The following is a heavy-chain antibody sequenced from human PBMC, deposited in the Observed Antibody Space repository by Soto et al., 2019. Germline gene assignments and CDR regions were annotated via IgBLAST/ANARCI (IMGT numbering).Heavy chain of an antibody. CDR3: ARRIAVAGLIYYFDY. D-gene: IGHD6-19*01. CDR1: GFPFSDYY. Sequence: GWSLRLSCAASGFPFSDYYMSWIRQAPGKGLEWVSYISSSSSYTNYADSVKGRFTISRDNAKNSLYLQMNSLRAEDTAVYYCARRIAVAGLIYYFDYWGQGTLVTVSS. V-gene: IGHV3-11*06. J-gene: IGHJ4*02. CDR2: ISSSSSYT.